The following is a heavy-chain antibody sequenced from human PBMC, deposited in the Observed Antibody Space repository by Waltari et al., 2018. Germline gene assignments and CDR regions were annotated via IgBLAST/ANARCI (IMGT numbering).Heavy chain of an antibody. Sequence: QVQLVQSGAEVKKPGASVKVSCKVSGYTLTELSMQWVRQAPGKGLEWMGGLDPEDGETIDSQKFQGRVSMTEDTSTDTAYMELSSLRSEDTAVYYCATGPNYDILTGPSIIDYWGQGTLVTVSS. D-gene: IGHD3-9*01. CDR3: ATGPNYDILTGPSIIDY. V-gene: IGHV1-24*01. J-gene: IGHJ4*02. CDR2: LDPEDGET. CDR1: GYTLTELS.